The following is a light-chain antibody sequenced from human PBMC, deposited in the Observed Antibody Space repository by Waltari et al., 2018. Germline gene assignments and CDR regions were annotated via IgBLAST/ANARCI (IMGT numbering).Light chain of an antibody. Sequence: EIIMTLSPATLSLSPGERATLSCRASQNVNSNLAWYQQKPGQAPRLLIYGASIRATGSPARFSGSGSGTQFTLTINSLQSEDSAVYFCQQHNDWPPWTFGQGTKVELK. CDR1: QNVNSN. CDR2: GAS. V-gene: IGKV3-15*01. J-gene: IGKJ1*01. CDR3: QQHNDWPPWT.